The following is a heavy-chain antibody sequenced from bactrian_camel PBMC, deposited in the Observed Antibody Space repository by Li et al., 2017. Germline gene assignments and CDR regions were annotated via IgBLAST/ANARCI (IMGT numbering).Heavy chain of an antibody. D-gene: IGHD1*01. Sequence: HVQLVESGGGELQAGGSLTLSCSGSRDTYSGNCMGWFRQAPGKEREGVATLYTTGATPYTDSVKGRFTISRDTANNIWYLEMKNLNPNDTAVHYCSSRACMYGSSGQGTQVTVS. V-gene: IGHV3S53*01. CDR1: RDTYSGNC. CDR2: LYTTGAT. J-gene: IGHJ4*01.